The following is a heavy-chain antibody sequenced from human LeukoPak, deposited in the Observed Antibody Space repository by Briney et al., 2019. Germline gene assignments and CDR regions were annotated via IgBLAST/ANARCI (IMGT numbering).Heavy chain of an antibody. CDR1: GFTFSNYA. Sequence: GGSLRLSCAASGFTFSNYAMSWVRQAPGRGLEWVSVISGSGYRTYYADSVKGRFTISRDNSKNTLYLQMNSLRVEDTAIYYCAKSPPVEQQLVHFDYWGQGTLVTVSS. CDR3: AKSPPVEQQLVHFDY. CDR2: ISGSGYRT. V-gene: IGHV3-23*01. J-gene: IGHJ4*02. D-gene: IGHD6-6*01.